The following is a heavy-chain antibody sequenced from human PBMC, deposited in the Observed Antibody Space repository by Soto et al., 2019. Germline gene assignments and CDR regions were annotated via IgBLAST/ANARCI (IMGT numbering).Heavy chain of an antibody. CDR2: INPNSGGT. V-gene: IGHV1-2*04. D-gene: IGHD3-22*01. Sequence: ASVKVSCKASGYTFTGYYMHWVRQAPGQGLEWMGWINPNSGGTNYAQKFQGWVTMTRDTSISTAYMELSRLRSDDTAVYYCAVAYYYDSSGYPHWGQGTLVTVSS. CDR1: GYTFTGYY. CDR3: AVAYYYDSSGYPH. J-gene: IGHJ4*02.